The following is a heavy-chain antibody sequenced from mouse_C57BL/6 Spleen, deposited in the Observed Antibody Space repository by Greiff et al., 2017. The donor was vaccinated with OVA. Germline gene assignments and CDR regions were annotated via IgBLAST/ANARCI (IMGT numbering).Heavy chain of an antibody. CDR2: ISRGGSYT. CDR3: ARQDRAGSWFAY. J-gene: IGHJ3*01. D-gene: IGHD3-1*01. CDR1: GFTFSSYG. V-gene: IGHV5-6*01. Sequence: EVQRVESGGDLVKPGGSLKLSCAASGFTFSSYGMSWVRQTPDKRLEWVATISRGGSYTYYPDSVKGRFTISRDNAKNTLYLQMSSLKSEDTAMYYCARQDRAGSWFAYWGQGTLVTVSA.